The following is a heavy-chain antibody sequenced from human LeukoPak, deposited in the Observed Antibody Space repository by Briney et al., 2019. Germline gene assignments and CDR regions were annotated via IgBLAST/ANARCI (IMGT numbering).Heavy chain of an antibody. Sequence: ASVKVSCKASGYTFSNYYVHWVRQAPGQGLEWLGIINPSGDRTTYAQKFQGRVTMTRDMSTVTAYMDLRSLRFEDTAVYYCATTAEGPSADWGQGTLVTVSS. D-gene: IGHD1-1*01. CDR3: ATTAEGPSAD. J-gene: IGHJ4*02. CDR2: INPSGDRT. CDR1: GYTFSNYY. V-gene: IGHV1-46*01.